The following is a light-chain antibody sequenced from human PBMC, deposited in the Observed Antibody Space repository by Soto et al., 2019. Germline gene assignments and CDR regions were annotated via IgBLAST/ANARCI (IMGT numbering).Light chain of an antibody. CDR3: CSHAGSRRDV. Sequence: QSALTQPRSVSGSPGQSVTISCTGTSSDVGRYNYAPRYQQHPRKAPRVMIYDVSERPSGVPARFSVSKSGSTASLPISGLQDEDEADYYCCSHAGSRRDVVVTRTKLTVL. J-gene: IGLJ1*01. CDR2: DVS. CDR1: SSDVGRYNY. V-gene: IGLV2-11*01.